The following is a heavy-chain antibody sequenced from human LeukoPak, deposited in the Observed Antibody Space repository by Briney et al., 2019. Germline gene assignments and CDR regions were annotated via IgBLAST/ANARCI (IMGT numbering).Heavy chain of an antibody. Sequence: GASVKVSCKSSGYTFTSYYMHWVRQAPRPGLEWMGIISPSGGSTSYAQKSQGRVTMTRDTTTSTVYMDLSGLRSEDAAVYDCAREEVICSGGSWCQSNWLDPWGKGTLVTVSS. D-gene: IGHD2-15*01. V-gene: IGHV1-46*01. J-gene: IGHJ5*02. CDR1: GYTFTSYY. CDR3: AREEVICSGGSWCQSNWLDP. CDR2: ISPSGGST.